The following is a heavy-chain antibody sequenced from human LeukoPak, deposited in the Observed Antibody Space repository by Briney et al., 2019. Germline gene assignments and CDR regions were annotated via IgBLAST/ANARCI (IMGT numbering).Heavy chain of an antibody. CDR2: INKDGSEK. CDR1: GFTFTNYF. CDR3: AREREEIVLMVYAMGMAFDP. D-gene: IGHD2-8*01. V-gene: IGHV3-7*01. J-gene: IGHJ5*02. Sequence: GGSLRLSCAASGFTFTNYFMTWVRQAPGKGLEWVASINKDGSEKYYVASVKGRFTLSRDNAKNSLYLQMNTLRAEDTAVYYCAREREEIVLMVYAMGMAFDPWGQGTLVTVSS.